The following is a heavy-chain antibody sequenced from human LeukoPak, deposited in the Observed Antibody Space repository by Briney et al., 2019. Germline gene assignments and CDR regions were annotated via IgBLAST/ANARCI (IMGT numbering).Heavy chain of an antibody. J-gene: IGHJ4*02. CDR2: MNPNSGNT. CDR3: ARGLSVRNYDSSGYSYDY. V-gene: IGHV1-8*01. CDR1: GYTFTSYD. D-gene: IGHD3-22*01. Sequence: ASVKVSCKASGYTFTSYDINWVRQATGQGLEWVGWMNPNSGNTGYAQKFQGRVTMTRNTSISTAYMELSSLRSEDTAVYYCARGLSVRNYDSSGYSYDYWGQGTLVTVSS.